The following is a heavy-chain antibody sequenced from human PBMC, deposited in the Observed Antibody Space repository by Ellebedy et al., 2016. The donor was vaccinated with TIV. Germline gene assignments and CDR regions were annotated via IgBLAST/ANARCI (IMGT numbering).Heavy chain of an antibody. CDR3: ARDGAFDI. CDR2: INPNSGGT. Sequence: ASVKVSXXASGYTFTGYYMHWVRQAPGQGLEWMGWINPNSGGTNYAQKFQGRVTMTRDTSISTAYMELTSLRSDDTAVYYCARDGAFDIWGQGTMVTVSS. CDR1: GYTFTGYY. V-gene: IGHV1-2*02. J-gene: IGHJ3*02.